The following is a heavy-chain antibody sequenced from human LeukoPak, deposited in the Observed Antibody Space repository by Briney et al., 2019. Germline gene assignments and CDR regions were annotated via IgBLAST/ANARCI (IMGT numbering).Heavy chain of an antibody. CDR3: AKGGYGSGSPTYHDY. Sequence: GGSLRLSCEASGFTFSSYSMHWVRQAPGKGLQWVAFIRSDGGNEHSADSVKGRFTISRDNSKNTLYLQMNSLRPEDTAMYYCAKGGYGSGSPTYHDYWGQGTLVTVSS. CDR2: IRSDGGNE. V-gene: IGHV3-30*02. CDR1: GFTFSSYS. D-gene: IGHD3-10*01. J-gene: IGHJ4*02.